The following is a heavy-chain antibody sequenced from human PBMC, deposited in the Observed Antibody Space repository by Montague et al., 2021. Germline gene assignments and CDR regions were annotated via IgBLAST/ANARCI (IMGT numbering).Heavy chain of an antibody. V-gene: IGHV3-33*01. J-gene: IGHJ4*02. Sequence: SLRLSCPASGFTVTSYAMHWVRQAPGKGLEWVALIWFDGSNIKYADSVKGRFTISRDTPKNTLSLEMDSLTADDTAVYYCVRGRPSWLDRGFDLWGQGTLVTVSS. CDR2: IWFDGSNI. CDR1: GFTVTSYA. D-gene: IGHD6-19*01. CDR3: VRGRPSWLDRGFDL.